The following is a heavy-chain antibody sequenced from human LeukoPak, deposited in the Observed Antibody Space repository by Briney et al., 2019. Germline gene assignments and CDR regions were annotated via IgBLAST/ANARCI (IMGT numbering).Heavy chain of an antibody. CDR3: ARAEVAAGIDVNWFDP. J-gene: IGHJ5*02. V-gene: IGHV3-11*01. CDR1: GFTFSDYY. CDR2: ISSSGSTI. D-gene: IGHD6-13*01. Sequence: PGGSLRLSCAASGFTFSDYYMSWIRQAPGKGLEWVSYISSSGSTIYYADSAKGRFTISRDNAKNSLYLQMNSLRAEDTAVYYCARAEVAAGIDVNWFDPWGQGTLVTVSS.